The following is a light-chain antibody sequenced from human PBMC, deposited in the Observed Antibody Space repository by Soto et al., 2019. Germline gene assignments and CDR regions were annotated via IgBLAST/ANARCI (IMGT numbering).Light chain of an antibody. J-gene: IGKJ4*01. Sequence: EIVLTQSPATLSLSPGERATLSCRASQTIDNYLHWYQQKPGQAPRLLIYDAFYRAAGVPARFSGVGSGTDFTFTSVSLKPEDFAFYSGQQRKDWPLPFGGGPGWRS. CDR2: DAF. V-gene: IGKV3-11*01. CDR3: QQRKDWPLP. CDR1: QTIDNY.